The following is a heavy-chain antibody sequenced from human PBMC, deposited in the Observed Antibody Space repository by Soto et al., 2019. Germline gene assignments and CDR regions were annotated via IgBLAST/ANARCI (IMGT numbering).Heavy chain of an antibody. J-gene: IGHJ5*02. D-gene: IGHD6-13*01. CDR3: AKDRVGAAAGGPSWFDP. CDR1: GFTFSSYA. V-gene: IGHV3-23*01. Sequence: GGSLRLSCAASGFTFSSYAMSWVRQAPGKGLEWVSAISGSGGSTYYADSVKGRFTISRDNSKNTLYLQMNSLRAEDTAVYYCAKDRVGAAAGGPSWFDPWGQGTLVTVSS. CDR2: ISGSGGST.